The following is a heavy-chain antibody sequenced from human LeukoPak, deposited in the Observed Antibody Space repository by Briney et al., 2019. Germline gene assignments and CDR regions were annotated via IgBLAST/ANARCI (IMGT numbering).Heavy chain of an antibody. J-gene: IGHJ4*02. CDR2: INHRGST. Sequence: SETLSLTCAVYGESLSKYYWTWIRQSPGMGLEWIGGINHRGSTNLNPSPKSRVTLSVDTSKHQFSLKLTSVTAADAAVYYCASSVGSTDYWGQGTLVTVSS. D-gene: IGHD1-26*01. V-gene: IGHV4-34*01. CDR3: ASSVGSTDY. CDR1: GESLSKYY.